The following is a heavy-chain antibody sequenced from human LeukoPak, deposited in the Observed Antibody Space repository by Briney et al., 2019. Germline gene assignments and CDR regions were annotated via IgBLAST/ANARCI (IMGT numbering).Heavy chain of an antibody. J-gene: IGHJ5*02. V-gene: IGHV4-31*03. CDR2: IDYSGST. D-gene: IGHD3-10*01. CDR1: GGSISSGGYY. CDR3: ARGSSMVRGVSNWFDP. Sequence: SETLSLTCTVSGGSISSGGYYWSWIRQHPGKGLEWIGYIDYSGSTYYNPSLKSRVTISVDTSKNQFSLKLSSVTAADTAVYYCARGSSMVRGVSNWFDPWGQGTLVTVSS.